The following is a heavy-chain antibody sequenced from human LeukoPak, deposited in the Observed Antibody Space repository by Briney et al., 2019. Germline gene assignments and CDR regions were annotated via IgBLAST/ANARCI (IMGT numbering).Heavy chain of an antibody. D-gene: IGHD6-13*01. Sequence: PGGSLRLSCASSGFTLSSYWMSWVRQAPGKGLEWVANIKYDGSEKDYVDSVKGRFTISRDNAKNSLYLQMNSLRAEDTAVYYCARDIAPAGLFFDCWGQGTLVTVSS. CDR3: ARDIAPAGLFFDC. CDR1: GFTLSSYW. V-gene: IGHV3-7*01. CDR2: IKYDGSEK. J-gene: IGHJ4*02.